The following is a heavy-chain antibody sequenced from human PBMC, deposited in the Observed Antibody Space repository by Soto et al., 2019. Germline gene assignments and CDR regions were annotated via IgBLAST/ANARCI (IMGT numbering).Heavy chain of an antibody. CDR3: AIVSRPPRPTDY. J-gene: IGHJ4*02. V-gene: IGHV1-24*01. Sequence: ASVKVSCKVSGYTLTELSMHWVRQAPGKGLEWMGGFDPEDGETIYAQKFQGRVTMTEDTSTDTAYMELSSLRSEDTAVYYCAIVSRPPRPTDYWCPTPLLSVFS. CDR2: FDPEDGET. CDR1: GYTLTELS. D-gene: IGHD3-3*02.